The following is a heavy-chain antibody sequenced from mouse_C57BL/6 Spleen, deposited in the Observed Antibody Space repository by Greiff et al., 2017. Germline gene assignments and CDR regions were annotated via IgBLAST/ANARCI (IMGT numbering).Heavy chain of an antibody. CDR1: GYTFTSYW. D-gene: IGHD3-1*01. V-gene: IGHV1-52*01. J-gene: IGHJ1*03. Sequence: QVQLQQPGAELVRPGSSVKLSCKASGYTFTSYWMHWVKQRPIQGLEWIGNIDPSDSETHYNQKFKDKATLTVDKSSSTAYMQLSSLTSEDSAVYYCARYRDNWYFDVWGTGTTVTVSS. CDR2: IDPSDSET. CDR3: ARYRDNWYFDV.